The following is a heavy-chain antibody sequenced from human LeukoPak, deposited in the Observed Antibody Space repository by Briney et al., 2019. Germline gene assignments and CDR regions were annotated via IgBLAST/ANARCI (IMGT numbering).Heavy chain of an antibody. CDR2: IYYSGST. CDR1: GGSISSSSYY. J-gene: IGHJ4*02. D-gene: IGHD4-17*01. V-gene: IGHV4-39*01. Sequence: SETLSLTCTVSGGSISSSSYYWGWLRQPPGTGLEWIGSIYYSGSTYYNPSLKSRVTISVDTSKNQFSLKLSSVTAADTAVYYCARQTVTTAHFDYWGQGTLVTVSS. CDR3: ARQTVTTAHFDY.